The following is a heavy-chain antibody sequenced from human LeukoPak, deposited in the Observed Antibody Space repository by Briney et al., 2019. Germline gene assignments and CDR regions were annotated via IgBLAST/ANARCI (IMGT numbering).Heavy chain of an antibody. CDR2: MNPNSGNT. CDR1: GYTFTSYD. D-gene: IGHD5-18*01. CDR3: ARVGFAGYSYDY. V-gene: IGHV1-8*01. Sequence: GASVEVSCKASGYTFTSYDINWARQATGQGLEWMGWMNPNSGNTGYAQKFQGRVTMTRNTSISTAYMELSSLRSEDTAVYYCARVGFAGYSYDYWGQGTLVTVSS. J-gene: IGHJ4*02.